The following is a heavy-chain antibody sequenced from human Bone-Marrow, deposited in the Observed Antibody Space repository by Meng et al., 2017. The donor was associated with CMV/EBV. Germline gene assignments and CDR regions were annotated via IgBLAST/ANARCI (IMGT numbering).Heavy chain of an antibody. Sequence: SESLSLTCAVYGGSFSGYYWSWIRQPPGKGLEWIGEINHSGSTNYNPSLKSRVTISVDTSKNQFSLKLSSVTAADTAVYYCARVVPAAIGGWYFDLWGRGTLVTVSS. D-gene: IGHD2-2*02. CDR3: ARVVPAAIGGWYFDL. CDR1: GGSFSGYY. V-gene: IGHV4-34*01. J-gene: IGHJ2*01. CDR2: INHSGST.